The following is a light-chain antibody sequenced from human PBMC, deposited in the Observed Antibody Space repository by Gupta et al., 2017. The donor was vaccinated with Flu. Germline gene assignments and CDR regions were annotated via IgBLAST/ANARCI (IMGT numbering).Light chain of an antibody. V-gene: IGKV3-15*01. CDR3: QQDNTWRT. Sequence: SPASLSVSKGERATRSCRASQSVTSSLEWYQQKPGQAPRLIIYGASTRATGITGRFSGSGSGKEFTLTSSSRQSEDFAVYYWQQDNTWRTFGQGTRLEIK. CDR2: GAS. J-gene: IGKJ5*01. CDR1: QSVTSS.